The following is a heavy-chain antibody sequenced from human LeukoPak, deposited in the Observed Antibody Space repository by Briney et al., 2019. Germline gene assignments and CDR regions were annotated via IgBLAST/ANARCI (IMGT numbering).Heavy chain of an antibody. Sequence: GASVKVSCKASGYTFTSYGISWVRQAPGQGLEWMGGIIPIFGTANYAQKFQGRVTITADKSTSTAYMELSSLRSEDTAVYYCASIAPYITMVRGVRQDIDYWGQGTLVTVSS. V-gene: IGHV1-69*06. D-gene: IGHD3-10*01. CDR1: GYTFTSYG. CDR3: ASIAPYITMVRGVRQDIDY. CDR2: IIPIFGTA. J-gene: IGHJ4*02.